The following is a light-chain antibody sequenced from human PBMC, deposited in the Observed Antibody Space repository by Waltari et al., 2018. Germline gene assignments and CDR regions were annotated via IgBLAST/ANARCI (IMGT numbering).Light chain of an antibody. V-gene: IGLV2-14*03. CDR2: DVT. CDR1: SSDVGGYNS. Sequence: QSALTQPASVSGSPGQSITISGSGTSSDVGGYNSVSWYQQHPGKAPKVMIYDVTSRPSGVSDRFSGSKSGNTASLTISGLQAEDEADYYCSSYTSSSTVVFGGGTKLTVL. CDR3: SSYTSSSTVV. J-gene: IGLJ3*02.